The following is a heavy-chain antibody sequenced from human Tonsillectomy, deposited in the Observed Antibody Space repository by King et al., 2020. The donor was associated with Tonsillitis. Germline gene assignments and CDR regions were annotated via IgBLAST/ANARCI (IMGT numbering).Heavy chain of an antibody. J-gene: IGHJ4*02. D-gene: IGHD6-13*01. CDR3: ARGYSTSWHADY. CDR1: GGTFSTYA. Sequence: VQLVESGAEVKKPGSSVKVSCKASGGTFSTYAISWVRQAPGQGLEWMGRIIPILDIANYAQKFQGRVTITADKSTSTAYMELSSLRSEDTAFYYCARGYSTSWHADYCGQGTLVTVSA. V-gene: IGHV1-69*09. CDR2: IIPILDIA.